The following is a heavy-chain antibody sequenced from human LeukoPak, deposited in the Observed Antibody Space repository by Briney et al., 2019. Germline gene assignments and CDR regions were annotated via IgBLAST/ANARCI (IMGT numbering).Heavy chain of an antibody. CDR2: IIPIFGTG. Sequence: SVKVSCKASGGTFSSYAISWVRQAPGQGLEWMGGIIPIFGTGNYAQKFQGRVTITADESTSTAYMELSSLRSEDTAVYYCARGRDSSGYYYLWYFDYWGQGTLVTVSS. CDR3: ARGRDSSGYYYLWYFDY. V-gene: IGHV1-69*13. CDR1: GGTFSSYA. D-gene: IGHD3-22*01. J-gene: IGHJ4*02.